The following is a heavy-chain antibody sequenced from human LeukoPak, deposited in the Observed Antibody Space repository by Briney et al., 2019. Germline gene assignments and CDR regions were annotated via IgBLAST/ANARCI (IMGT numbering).Heavy chain of an antibody. V-gene: IGHV3-9*01. J-gene: IGHJ4*02. CDR3: AKEGRSLQTY. Sequence: PGRSLRLSCAASGFTFHDYAMHWVRQAPGKGLEWVSGLTWNGANIAYADSVKGRFTISRDNAKNSLYLQMNSLRVEDTAVYYCAKEGRSLQTYWGQGTLVTVSS. CDR2: LTWNGANI. CDR1: GFTFHDYA. D-gene: IGHD5-24*01.